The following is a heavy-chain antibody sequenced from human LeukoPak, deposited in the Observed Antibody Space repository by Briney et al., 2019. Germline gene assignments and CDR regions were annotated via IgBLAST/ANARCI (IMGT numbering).Heavy chain of an antibody. CDR2: ISSSSSYI. J-gene: IGHJ4*02. D-gene: IGHD3-22*01. CDR1: GFTFSSYS. V-gene: IGHV3-21*01. CDR3: ARERDYYDSSGYYRQYYFDY. Sequence: GGSLRLSCAASGFTFSSYSMNWVRQAPGKGLEWVSSISSSSSYIYYADSVKGRFTISRDNAKNSLYLQMNSLRAEDTAVYYCARERDYYDSSGYYRQYYFDYWGQGTLVTVSS.